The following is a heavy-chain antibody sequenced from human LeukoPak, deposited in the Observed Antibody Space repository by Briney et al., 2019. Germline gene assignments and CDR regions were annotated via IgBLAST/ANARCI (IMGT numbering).Heavy chain of an antibody. Sequence: GGSLRLSCAASGFTFSSYGMHWVRQAPGKGLEWVAFIRYDGSNKYYADSVKGRFTISRDNSKNTLYLQMNSLRAEDTAVYYCAKDPQYCSSTSCYIDSSSSFDYWGPGTLVTVSS. CDR1: GFTFSSYG. CDR2: IRYDGSNK. CDR3: AKDPQYCSSTSCYIDSSSSFDY. D-gene: IGHD2-2*02. V-gene: IGHV3-30*02. J-gene: IGHJ4*02.